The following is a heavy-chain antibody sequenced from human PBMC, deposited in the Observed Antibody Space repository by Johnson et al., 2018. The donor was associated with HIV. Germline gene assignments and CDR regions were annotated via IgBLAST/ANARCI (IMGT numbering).Heavy chain of an antibody. CDR3: ARAPRAFCDGDCYPNAFGI. D-gene: IGHD2-21*02. CDR2: ITGSGSSI. V-gene: IGHV3-11*04. CDR1: GFTFSDYY. Sequence: MQLVESGGGLVKPGGSLRLSCAASGFTFSDYYMSWIRQAPGKGLEWVSYITGSGSSIYYADSVKGRFTISRDNAKNSLYLQMDSLRGEDTAVYYCARAPRAFCDGDCYPNAFGIWGQGTMVTVSS. J-gene: IGHJ3*02.